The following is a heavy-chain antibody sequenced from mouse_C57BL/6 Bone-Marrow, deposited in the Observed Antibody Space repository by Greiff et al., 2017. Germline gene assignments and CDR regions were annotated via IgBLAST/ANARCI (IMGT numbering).Heavy chain of an antibody. Sequence: VQLQQSGAELVRPGASVKLSCTASGFNIKDDYMHWVKQRPEQGLEWIGWIDPENGDTEYASKFQGKATITADTSSNTAYLQLSSLTSEDTAVYYCTTPCYSNYRAWFAYWGQGTLVTVSA. D-gene: IGHD2-5*01. CDR1: GFNIKDDY. CDR2: IDPENGDT. CDR3: TTPCYSNYRAWFAY. J-gene: IGHJ3*01. V-gene: IGHV14-4*01.